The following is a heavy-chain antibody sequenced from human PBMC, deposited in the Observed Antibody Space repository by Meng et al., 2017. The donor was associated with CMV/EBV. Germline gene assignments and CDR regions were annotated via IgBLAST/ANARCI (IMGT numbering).Heavy chain of an antibody. Sequence: ASVKVSCKASGYTFTGYYMHWVRRAPGQGLEWMGWINPNSGGTNYAQKFQGRVTMTRDTSTSTVYMELSSLRSEDTAVYYCARSPYYYGMDVWGQGTTVTVSS. V-gene: IGHV1-2*02. CDR1: GYTFTGYY. CDR2: INPNSGGT. CDR3: ARSPYYYGMDV. J-gene: IGHJ6*02.